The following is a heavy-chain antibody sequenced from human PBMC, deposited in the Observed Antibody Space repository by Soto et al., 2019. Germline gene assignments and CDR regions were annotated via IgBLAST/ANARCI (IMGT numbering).Heavy chain of an antibody. CDR3: ARDGSGNGGLRGSGDAFDI. D-gene: IGHD3-10*01. Sequence: GGSLRLSCAASGFTFSSYDMHWVRQATGKGLEWVSAIGTAGDTYYPGSVKGRFTISRENAKNSLYLQMNSLRAGDTAVYYCARDGSGNGGLRGSGDAFDIWGQGTMVTVSS. V-gene: IGHV3-13*01. J-gene: IGHJ3*02. CDR2: IGTAGDT. CDR1: GFTFSSYD.